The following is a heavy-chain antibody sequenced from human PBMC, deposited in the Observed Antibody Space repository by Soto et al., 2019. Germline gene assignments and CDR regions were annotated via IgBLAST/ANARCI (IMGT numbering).Heavy chain of an antibody. J-gene: IGHJ6*02. Sequence: SETLSLTCTVSGDSISSGDYYWSWIRQPPEKGLEWIGEINHSGSTNYNPSLKSRVTISVDTSKNQFSLKLSSVTAADTAVYYCARGRAGATTYERFSYYGMDVWGQGTTVTVSS. CDR1: GDSISSGDYY. V-gene: IGHV4-39*07. D-gene: IGHD1-26*01. CDR2: INHSGST. CDR3: ARGRAGATTYERFSYYGMDV.